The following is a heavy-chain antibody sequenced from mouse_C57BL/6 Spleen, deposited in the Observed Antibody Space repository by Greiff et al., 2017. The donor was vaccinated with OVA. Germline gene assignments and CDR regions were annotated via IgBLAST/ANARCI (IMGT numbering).Heavy chain of an antibody. CDR3: AHYYGSYYAMDY. CDR2: IYPGDGDT. CDR1: GYAFSSSW. V-gene: IGHV1-82*01. J-gene: IGHJ4*01. Sequence: QVQLKESGPELVKPGASVKISCKASGYAFSSSWMNWVKQRPGKGLEWIGRIYPGDGDTNYNGKFKGKATLTADKSSSTAYMQLSSLTSEDSAVYFCAHYYGSYYAMDYWGQGTSVTVSS. D-gene: IGHD1-1*01.